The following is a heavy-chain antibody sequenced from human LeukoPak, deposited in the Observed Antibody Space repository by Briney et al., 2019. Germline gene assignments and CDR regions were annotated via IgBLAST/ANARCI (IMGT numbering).Heavy chain of an antibody. CDR1: GFIFSNYG. D-gene: IGHD3-3*02. CDR3: AKDLYLRHFWSGYFAY. V-gene: IGHV3-23*01. CDR2: LSASGSAT. J-gene: IGHJ4*02. Sequence: GGSLRLSCAASGFIFSNYGMNWVRQAQGKGLEWVAALSASGSATSYADSVRGRFTISRDNSKSTTYLQMNSLRAEDTAVFYCAKDLYLRHFWSGYFAYWGQGIPVTVSS.